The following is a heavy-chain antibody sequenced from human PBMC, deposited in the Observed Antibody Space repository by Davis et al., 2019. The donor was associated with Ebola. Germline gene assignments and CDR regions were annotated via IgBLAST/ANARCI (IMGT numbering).Heavy chain of an antibody. V-gene: IGHV3-21*01. CDR2: ISSSCNYI. CDR1: GFTFSSYS. CDR3: ARVLMVRGTHGMDV. Sequence: GESLKISCAASGFTFSSYSMNWVRQAPGQGLEWVSSISSSCNYIYYADSLKGRFTISRDNAKHSLYLQMNSLRAEDTAVYYCARVLMVRGTHGMDVWGQGTTVTVSS. J-gene: IGHJ6*02. D-gene: IGHD3-10*01.